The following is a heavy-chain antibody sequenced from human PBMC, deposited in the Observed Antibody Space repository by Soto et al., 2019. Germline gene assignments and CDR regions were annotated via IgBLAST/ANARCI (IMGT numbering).Heavy chain of an antibody. CDR3: ASRKSYYGSGTDH. Sequence: QVQLQESGPGLVKPSQTLSLTCTVSGDSINSADYYWIWIRQTPGKGLEWIGHIYYSGSTDYNPSLKSRLTISLDTSKSQFSLRLSSVTAADTATYHCASRKSYYGSGTDHWGQGTLVTVSS. V-gene: IGHV4-30-4*01. CDR1: GDSINSADYY. CDR2: IYYSGST. J-gene: IGHJ4*02. D-gene: IGHD3-10*01.